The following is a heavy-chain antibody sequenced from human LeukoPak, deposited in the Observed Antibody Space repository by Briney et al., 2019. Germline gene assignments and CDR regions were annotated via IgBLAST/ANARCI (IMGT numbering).Heavy chain of an antibody. J-gene: IGHJ3*02. CDR2: INPSGGST. D-gene: IGHD3-22*01. V-gene: IGHV1-46*01. CDR3: ARSTMIVVVRGGHAFDI. CDR1: GYTFTSYY. Sequence: GASVKVSCKASGYTFTSYYMHWVRQAPGQGLEWMGIINPSGGSTSYAQKFQGRVTMTRDTSTSTVYMELSSLRSEDTAVYYCARSTMIVVVRGGHAFDIWGQGTMVTVSS.